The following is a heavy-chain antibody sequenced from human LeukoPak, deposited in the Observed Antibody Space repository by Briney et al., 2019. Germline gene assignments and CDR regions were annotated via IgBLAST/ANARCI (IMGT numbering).Heavy chain of an antibody. CDR2: MNPNSGTT. V-gene: IGHV1-8*01. D-gene: IGHD3-22*01. CDR1: GYAFTSYD. CDR3: ARGDNYYDSRPCDY. Sequence: ASVKVSCKASGYAFTSYDINWVRQATGQGLEWMGWMNPNSGTTYSPQKFQGRVVMTRSTSLSTAYLELSSLRSEDTAVYYCARGDNYYDSRPCDYWGQGTLVTVSS. J-gene: IGHJ4*02.